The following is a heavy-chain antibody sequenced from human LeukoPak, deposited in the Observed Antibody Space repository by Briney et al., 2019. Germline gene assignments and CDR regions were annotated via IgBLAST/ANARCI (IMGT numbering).Heavy chain of an antibody. J-gene: IGHJ4*02. V-gene: IGHV1-46*02. Sequence: ASVKVSCKASGYTFNNYYIHWVRQAPGQGLEWMGIINPSGGSTSYAQKFQGRVTVTSDTSTSTVYMELSRLRSEDTAMYYCARAPSGGGHIVVVTAIDNWGQGTLVTVSS. CDR1: GYTFNNYY. CDR3: ARAPSGGGHIVVVTAIDN. D-gene: IGHD2-21*02. CDR2: INPSGGST.